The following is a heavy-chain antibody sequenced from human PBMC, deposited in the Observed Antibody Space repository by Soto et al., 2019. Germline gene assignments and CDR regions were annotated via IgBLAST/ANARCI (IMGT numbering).Heavy chain of an antibody. D-gene: IGHD3-22*01. J-gene: IGHJ4*02. CDR1: VFTVSSNY. V-gene: IGHV3-53*01. Sequence: PGGSLRLSCAASVFTVSSNYMSWVRQAPGKGLEWVSVIYSGGSTYYADSVKGRFTISRDNSKNTLYLQMNSLRAEDTAVYYCASPQSGDSSGYYYDYWGQGTLVTVSS. CDR2: IYSGGST. CDR3: ASPQSGDSSGYYYDY.